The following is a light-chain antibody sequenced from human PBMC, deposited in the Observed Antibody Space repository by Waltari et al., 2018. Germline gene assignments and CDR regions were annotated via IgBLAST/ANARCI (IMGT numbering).Light chain of an antibody. CDR2: DDN. V-gene: IGLV3-10*01. CDR1: GLPTKL. J-gene: IGLJ2*01. Sequence: SFDLTQPPSVSVSPGQAASVTCSGDGLPTKLAYWFQKKSGQAPVLLIYDDNKRPSGIPERFSASSSGTMATLTISGAQVEDEADYFCYTEDSTWGAFGGGTKLTVL. CDR3: YTEDSTWGA.